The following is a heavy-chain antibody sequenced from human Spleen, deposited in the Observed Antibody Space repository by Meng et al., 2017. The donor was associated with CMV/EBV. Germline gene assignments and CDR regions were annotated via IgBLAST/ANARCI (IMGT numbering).Heavy chain of an antibody. J-gene: IGHJ6*02. D-gene: IGHD2-21*01. CDR2: IKEDGGVK. V-gene: IGHV3-7*01. CDR1: GFSFRTSW. Sequence: GGSLRLSRAASGFSFRTSWMTWVRQAPGKGLEWVANIKEDGGVKNYGDSVKGRFTISRDNSKNTLYLQMNSLRAEDTAVYYCARDLFQRSPYYYYGMDVWGQGTTVTVSS. CDR3: ARDLFQRSPYYYYGMDV.